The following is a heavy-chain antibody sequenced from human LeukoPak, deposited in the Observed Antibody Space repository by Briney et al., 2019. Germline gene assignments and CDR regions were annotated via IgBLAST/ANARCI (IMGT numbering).Heavy chain of an antibody. V-gene: IGHV3-9*01. D-gene: IGHD6-13*01. CDR1: GFSFSNYA. Sequence: PGGSLRLSCAASGFSFSNYAMHWVRQAPGKGLEWVSGISWNSGSIGYADSVKGRFTISRDNAKNSLYLQMNSLRAEDTALYYCAKDEYSSSWYLFDYWGQGTLVTVSS. CDR3: AKDEYSSSWYLFDY. J-gene: IGHJ4*02. CDR2: ISWNSGSI.